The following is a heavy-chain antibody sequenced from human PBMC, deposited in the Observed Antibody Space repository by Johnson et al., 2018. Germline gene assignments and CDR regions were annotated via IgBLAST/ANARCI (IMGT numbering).Heavy chain of an antibody. D-gene: IGHD6-19*01. Sequence: VQLLESGGGVVQPGRSLRLSCAASGFTFSSYGMHWVRQAPGKGLAWVAVISYDGSNKYYADSVKGRFTISRDNSKNTLYLQMTSLRADDTAVYFCANQESPIALAATMGGAFDIWGQGAMVTVSS. V-gene: IGHV3-30*18. CDR1: GFTFSSYG. J-gene: IGHJ3*02. CDR3: ANQESPIALAATMGGAFDI. CDR2: ISYDGSNK.